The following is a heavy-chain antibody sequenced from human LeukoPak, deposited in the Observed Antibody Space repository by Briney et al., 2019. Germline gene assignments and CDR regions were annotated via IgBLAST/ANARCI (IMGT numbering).Heavy chain of an antibody. CDR1: GFTVSSNY. Sequence: GGSLRLSCAASGFTVSSNYMSWVRQAPGKGLEWVSVIYSGGSTYYADSVKGRFTISRDNSKNTLYLQMNSLRAEDTAVYYCARDYSGYYYFDYWGQGTLVTVSS. CDR2: IYSGGST. D-gene: IGHD3-22*01. CDR3: ARDYSGYYYFDY. V-gene: IGHV3-66*01. J-gene: IGHJ4*02.